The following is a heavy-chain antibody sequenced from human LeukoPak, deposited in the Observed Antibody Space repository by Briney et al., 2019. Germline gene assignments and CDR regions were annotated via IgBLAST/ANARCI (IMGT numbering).Heavy chain of an antibody. Sequence: GGSLRLSCAASGFSFSNYAMHWVRQAPGKGLEWVAVISYDGSNKYSADSGKGQFTISRDNPKNTLYLQMNGLRVEDTAVYYCARPFSDFWSGYYSPIDSWGQGTLVTVSS. J-gene: IGHJ4*02. CDR2: ISYDGSNK. V-gene: IGHV3-30-3*01. CDR1: GFSFSNYA. CDR3: ARPFSDFWSGYYSPIDS. D-gene: IGHD3-3*01.